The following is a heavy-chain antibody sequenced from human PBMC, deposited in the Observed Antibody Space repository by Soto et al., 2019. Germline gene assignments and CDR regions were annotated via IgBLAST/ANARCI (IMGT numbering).Heavy chain of an antibody. Sequence: GGSLRLSCAASGFTFSSYGMHWVRQAPGKGLEWVAVIWYDGSNKYYADSVKGRFTISRDNSKNTLYLQMNSLRAEDTAVYYCARDGPHSGSYYFFDYRGQRTLVTVSS. CDR3: ARDGPHSGSYYFFDY. J-gene: IGHJ4*02. CDR2: IWYDGSNK. CDR1: GFTFSSYG. D-gene: IGHD1-26*01. V-gene: IGHV3-33*01.